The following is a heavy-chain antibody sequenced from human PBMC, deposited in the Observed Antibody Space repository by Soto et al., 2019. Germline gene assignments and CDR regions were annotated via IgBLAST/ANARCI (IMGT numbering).Heavy chain of an antibody. CDR3: AGYCSSTSCYHYYYYGIDV. Sequence: GGSLRLSCAASGFTFSSYEMNWVRQAPGKGLEWVSYISSSGSTIYYADSVKGRFTISRDNAKNSLYLQMNSLRAEDTAVYYCAGYCSSTSCYHYYYYGIDVWGQGTTVTVSS. D-gene: IGHD2-2*01. J-gene: IGHJ6*02. CDR2: ISSSGSTI. V-gene: IGHV3-48*03. CDR1: GFTFSSYE.